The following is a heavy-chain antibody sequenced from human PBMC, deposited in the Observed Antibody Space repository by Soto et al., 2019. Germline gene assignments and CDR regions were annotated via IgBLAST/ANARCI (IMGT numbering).Heavy chain of an antibody. D-gene: IGHD5-12*01. V-gene: IGHV4-4*07. CDR2: IFSSGST. CDR3: AREGSYSAYNFAHGIQLWSFDF. J-gene: IGHJ4*02. Sequence: ETLSLTCTVSGGSINTFYWSWVRQPAGKGLEWIGRIFSSGSTSFNPSLESRVAMSVDTSKNHFSLNLSSVTAADMAVYYCAREGSYSAYNFAHGIQLWSFDFWGQGALVTVSS. CDR1: GGSINTFY.